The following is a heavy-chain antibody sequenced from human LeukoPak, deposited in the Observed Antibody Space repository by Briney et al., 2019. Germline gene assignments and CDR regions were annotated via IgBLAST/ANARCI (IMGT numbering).Heavy chain of an antibody. CDR3: AREPKLGYCSSTSCPGAFDI. CDR1: GYSLTSYW. J-gene: IGHJ3*02. Sequence: GEALKISCKGSGYSLTSYWIGWGRQMPGKGLGWMGIIYPGDSDTRYSPSFQGQVTISADKSISTAYLQWSSLKASDTAMYYCAREPKLGYCSSTSCPGAFDIWGQGTMVTVSS. D-gene: IGHD2-2*01. V-gene: IGHV5-51*01. CDR2: IYPGDSDT.